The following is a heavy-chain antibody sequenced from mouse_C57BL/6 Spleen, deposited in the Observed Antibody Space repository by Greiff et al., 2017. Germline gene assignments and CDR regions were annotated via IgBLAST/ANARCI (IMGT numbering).Heavy chain of an antibody. J-gene: IGHJ4*01. CDR1: GYTFTDYN. D-gene: IGHD4-1*01. V-gene: IGHV1-22*01. CDR2: INPNNGGT. CDR3: ARWDLKYYYSMDY. Sequence: EVQLQQSGPELVKPGASVQMSCKASGYTFTDYNMHWVKPSHGKSLAWIGYINPNNGGTRYNQKFQGKTTLTVNKSSSTAYMELRSLTSEDSAVYNCARWDLKYYYSMDYWGQGTSVTVSS.